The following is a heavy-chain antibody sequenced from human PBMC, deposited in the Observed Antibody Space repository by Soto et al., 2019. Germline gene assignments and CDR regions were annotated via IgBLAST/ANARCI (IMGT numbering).Heavy chain of an antibody. CDR3: ARDEPNYDFWRRGLDV. CDR1: GFMFSSFW. V-gene: IGHV3-74*01. Sequence: EVQLVESGGGLVQPGGSLRLSCTASGFMFSSFWMHWVRQAPGKGXXXXARISNDATSINYAGTVEGRFTISRDDDKNMLYLQMNSLRAEDTAVYYCARDEPNYDFWRRGLDVWGQGTTVTVSS. CDR2: ISNDATSI. D-gene: IGHD3-3*01. J-gene: IGHJ6*02.